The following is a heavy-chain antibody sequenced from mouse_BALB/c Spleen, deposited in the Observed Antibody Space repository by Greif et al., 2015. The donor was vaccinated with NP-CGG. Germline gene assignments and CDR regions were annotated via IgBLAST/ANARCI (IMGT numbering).Heavy chain of an antibody. Sequence: VQLKQSGAELVKPGASVKLSCTASGFNIKDTYMHWVKQRPEQGLEWIGRIDPANANIKYDPKFQGKATITKDTSSNIAYLQLSSLTSEDTAVYYCANAYYRPLGFAYWGQGTLVTVSA. V-gene: IGHV14-3*02. D-gene: IGHD2-14*01. J-gene: IGHJ3*01. CDR2: IDPANANI. CDR1: GFNIKDTY. CDR3: ANAYYRPLGFAY.